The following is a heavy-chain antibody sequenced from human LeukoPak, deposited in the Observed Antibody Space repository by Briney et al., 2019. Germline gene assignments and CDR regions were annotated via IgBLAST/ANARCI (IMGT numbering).Heavy chain of an antibody. CDR2: IIPILDVA. J-gene: IGHJ4*02. CDR1: GGSFSDYA. Sequence: AASVKVSCKASGGSFSDYAFSWARQAPGQGLEWMGRIIPILDVANYAQNFQGRVTITADISTSTAYMELSSLRSEDTAVYYCARVGYCSGATCYGRIDYWGQGTLVTVSS. D-gene: IGHD2-15*01. V-gene: IGHV1-69*04. CDR3: ARVGYCSGATCYGRIDY.